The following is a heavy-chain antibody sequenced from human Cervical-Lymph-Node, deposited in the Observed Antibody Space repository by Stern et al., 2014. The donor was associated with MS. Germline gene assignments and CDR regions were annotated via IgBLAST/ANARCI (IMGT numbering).Heavy chain of an antibody. D-gene: IGHD4-17*01. V-gene: IGHV4-4*02. CDR1: GGSLSSSYW. Sequence: QVQLQESGPGLVKPSGTLSLTCAVSGGSLSSSYWWSWVRQPPGKGLERVGQIHPGGSTNYNPSLKSRITISSDQSKNQFSLELTSVTAADTAVYYCAGEADYGKPNYFGPWGQGTLVTVSS. CDR3: AGEADYGKPNYFGP. CDR2: IHPGGST. J-gene: IGHJ5*02.